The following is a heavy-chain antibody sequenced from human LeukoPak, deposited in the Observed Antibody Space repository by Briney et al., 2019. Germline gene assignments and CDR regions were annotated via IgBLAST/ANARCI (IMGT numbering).Heavy chain of an antibody. J-gene: IGHJ3*02. D-gene: IGHD5-18*01. CDR2: ISWNSGSI. Sequence: GGSLRLSCAASGFTFDDYAMHWVRQAPGKGLEGVSGISWNSGSIGYADSVKGGFTICRDNAKNSLYLQMNSLRAEDMALYYCAKDREKYSYGSDAFDIWGQGTMVTVSS. V-gene: IGHV3-9*03. CDR3: AKDREKYSYGSDAFDI. CDR1: GFTFDDYA.